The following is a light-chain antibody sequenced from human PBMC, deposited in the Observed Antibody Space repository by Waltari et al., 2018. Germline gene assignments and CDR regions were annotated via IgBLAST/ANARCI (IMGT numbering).Light chain of an antibody. CDR1: SSDVGGYNY. J-gene: IGLJ1*01. CDR3: SSYTSSSTYV. V-gene: IGLV2-14*01. Sequence: QSALTQPASVSGSPGQSITISCTGTSSDVGGYNYVSWYQQHPGKAPKLMIYDVSKRPSGVSDRCSGSKSGNPASLTISGRQAEDEADYYGSSYTSSSTYVFGTGTKVTVL. CDR2: DVS.